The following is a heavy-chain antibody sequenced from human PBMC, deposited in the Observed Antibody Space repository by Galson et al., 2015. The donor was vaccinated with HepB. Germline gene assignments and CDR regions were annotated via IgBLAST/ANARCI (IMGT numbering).Heavy chain of an antibody. CDR2: ISRSSNYI. D-gene: IGHD1-26*01. J-gene: IGHJ4*02. V-gene: IGHV3-21*06. CDR3: ARQVGIGSGSTDY. CDR1: GFTFSSYT. Sequence: SLRLSCAASGFTFSSYTMDWVRQAPGKGLEWASSISRSSNYIFYADSVNGRFTISRDNAKNSLYLQMNSLRAEDTAVYYCARQVGIGSGSTDYWGQGTLVSVSS.